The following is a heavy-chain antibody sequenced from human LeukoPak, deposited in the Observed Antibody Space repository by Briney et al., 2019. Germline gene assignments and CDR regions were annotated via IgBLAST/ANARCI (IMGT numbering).Heavy chain of an antibody. Sequence: SGPTLVKPTQTLTLTCTFSGFSLSTSGVGVGWIRQAPGKALEWLALIYWNDDKRYSPSLKSRLTITKDTSKNQAVLTMTNMDPVDTATYYCAQSSYYDFWSGYYEVWFDPWGQGTLVTVSS. D-gene: IGHD3-3*01. J-gene: IGHJ5*02. CDR3: AQSSYYDFWSGYYEVWFDP. CDR1: GFSLSTSGVG. V-gene: IGHV2-5*01. CDR2: IYWNDDK.